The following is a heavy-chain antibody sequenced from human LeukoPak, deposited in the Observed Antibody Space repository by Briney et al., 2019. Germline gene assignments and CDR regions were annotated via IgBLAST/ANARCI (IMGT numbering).Heavy chain of an antibody. V-gene: IGHV4-59*01. CDR1: GGSISSYY. Sequence: SETLSLTCTVSGGSISSYYWSWIRQPPGKGLEWIGYIYYSGSTNYNPSLKSRVTISVDTSKNQFSLKLSSVTAADTAVYYCARAGCSSSWSVNYYFDYWGQGTLVTVSS. J-gene: IGHJ4*02. D-gene: IGHD6-13*01. CDR3: ARAGCSSSWSVNYYFDY. CDR2: IYYSGST.